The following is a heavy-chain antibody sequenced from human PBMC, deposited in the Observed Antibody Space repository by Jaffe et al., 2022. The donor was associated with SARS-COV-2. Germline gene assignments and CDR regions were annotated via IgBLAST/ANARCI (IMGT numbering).Heavy chain of an antibody. V-gene: IGHV3-48*01. CDR3: ARGQRSTGSTSFDY. CDR2: ISSSGGTI. D-gene: IGHD2-8*02. Sequence: EVQLVESGGGLVQPGGSLRLSCAASEFTFSSYSMNWVRQAPGKGLEWVSYISSSGGTIYSAESLKGRFTISRDNAKSSLYLQMNSLRAEDTAVYYCARGQRSTGSTSFDYWGQGTLVTVSS. CDR1: EFTFSSYS. J-gene: IGHJ4*02.